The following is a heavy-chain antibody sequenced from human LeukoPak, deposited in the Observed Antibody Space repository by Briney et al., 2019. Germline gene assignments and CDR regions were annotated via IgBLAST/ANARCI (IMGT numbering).Heavy chain of an antibody. CDR2: INPNTGGT. CDR1: GGTFSSYA. Sequence: ASVKVSCKASGGTFSSYANSWVRQAPGQGLEWMGWINPNTGGTNYAQKFEGRVTMTKDTSSSTAFMELNRLRSDDTAVYYCARVGHFYYYMDVWGKGTTVTVSS. V-gene: IGHV1-2*02. J-gene: IGHJ6*03. CDR3: ARVGHFYYYMDV.